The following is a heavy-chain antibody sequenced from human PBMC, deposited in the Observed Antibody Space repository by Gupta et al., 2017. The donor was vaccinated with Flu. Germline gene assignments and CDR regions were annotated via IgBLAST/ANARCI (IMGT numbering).Heavy chain of an antibody. D-gene: IGHD2-2*02. CDR1: GFTFSNYA. CDR2: ISDSGGIT. CDR3: AKEGSGAVLPTAIGEY. V-gene: IGHV3-23*01. J-gene: IGHJ4*02. Sequence: EVQLLESGGDLVQPGGSLRLSCAASGFTFSNYAMSWVRQGPGKGLEWVSAISDSGGITYYADSVQGRFTISRDNSENTVFLQMNSLRAEDTAVYYCAKEGSGAVLPTAIGEYWGQGTLVTVSS.